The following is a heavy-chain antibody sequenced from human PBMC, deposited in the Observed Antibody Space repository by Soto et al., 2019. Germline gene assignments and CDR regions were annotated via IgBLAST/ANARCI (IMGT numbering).Heavy chain of an antibody. CDR1: GFTFSSYG. D-gene: IGHD3-22*01. J-gene: IGHJ4*02. V-gene: IGHV3-30*18. CDR2: ISYDGSNK. Sequence: QVQLVESGGGVVQPGRSLRLSCAASGFTFSSYGMHWVRQAPGKGLEWVAVISYDGSNKYYADYVKGRFTISRDNSKNTLYLQMNSLRAEDTAVYYCAKGIDYYDSSGHDYWGQGTLVTVSS. CDR3: AKGIDYYDSSGHDY.